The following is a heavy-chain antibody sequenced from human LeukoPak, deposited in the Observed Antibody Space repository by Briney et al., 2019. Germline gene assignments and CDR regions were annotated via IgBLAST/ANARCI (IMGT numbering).Heavy chain of an antibody. CDR2: ISGSGGST. V-gene: IGHV3-23*01. J-gene: IGHJ6*02. D-gene: IGHD4-17*01. Sequence: GGSLRLSCAASGFTFSSYSMNWVRQAPGKGLEWVSAISGSGGSTYYADSVKGRFTISRDNSKNTLYLQMNSLRAEDTAVYYCAKPNYGDYVPRGYGMDVWGQGTTVTVSS. CDR1: GFTFSSYS. CDR3: AKPNYGDYVPRGYGMDV.